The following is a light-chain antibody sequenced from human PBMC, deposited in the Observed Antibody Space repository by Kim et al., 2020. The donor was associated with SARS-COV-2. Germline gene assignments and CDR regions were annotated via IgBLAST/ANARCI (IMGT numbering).Light chain of an antibody. CDR2: EVS. Sequence: SPGQSVAISCSGTSSDFPFKYVSWYQQYPGKAPKLIMYEVSKRPSGVPVRFSGSKSGNTASLTVSGLQAEDEADYYCASHAPNIYMFGTGTKVTVL. J-gene: IGLJ1*01. CDR3: ASHAPNIYM. CDR1: SSDFPFKY. V-gene: IGLV2-8*01.